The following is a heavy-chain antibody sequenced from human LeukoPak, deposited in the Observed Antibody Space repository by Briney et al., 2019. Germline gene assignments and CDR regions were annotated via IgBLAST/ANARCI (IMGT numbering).Heavy chain of an antibody. CDR1: GGTFSSYA. CDR3: ARDGYCSGGSCYGIDY. Sequence: AASVKVSCKASGGTFSSYAISWVRQAPGQGLEWMGGIIPIFGTANYAQKFQGRVTITADESTSTAYMVLSSLRSEDTAVYYCARDGYCSGGSCYGIDYWGQGTLVTVSS. J-gene: IGHJ4*02. V-gene: IGHV1-69*01. CDR2: IIPIFGTA. D-gene: IGHD2-15*01.